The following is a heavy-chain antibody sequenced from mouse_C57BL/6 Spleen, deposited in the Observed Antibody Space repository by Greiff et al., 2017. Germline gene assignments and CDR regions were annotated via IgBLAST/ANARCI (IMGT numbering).Heavy chain of an antibody. J-gene: IGHJ1*03. CDR3: ARGAFTTVVATDYFDV. D-gene: IGHD1-1*01. Sequence: EVNLVESGPELVKPGASVKISCKASGYSFTDYNMNWVKQSNGKSLEWIGVINPNYGTTSYNQKFKGKATLTVNKSSSTAYMELRSLTSEDSAVYYCARGAFTTVVATDYFDVWGTGTTVTVSS. CDR2: INPNYGTT. CDR1: GYSFTDYN. V-gene: IGHV1-39*01.